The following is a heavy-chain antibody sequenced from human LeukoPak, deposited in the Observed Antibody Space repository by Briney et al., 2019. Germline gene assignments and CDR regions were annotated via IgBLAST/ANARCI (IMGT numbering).Heavy chain of an antibody. D-gene: IGHD1-7*01. CDR3: LRVELELLGAFDS. V-gene: IGHV1-2*02. J-gene: IGHJ3*02. CDR1: GYTFTGYY. Sequence: ASVKLSCKASGYTFTGYYMHWVRQAPGHGLEWMGWIDPNSGGTNYAQNFHGRVTMTRVPSISTAYMELSRLGSDATAGYYCLRVELELLGAFDSWGQGTMVSVSS. CDR2: IDPNSGGT.